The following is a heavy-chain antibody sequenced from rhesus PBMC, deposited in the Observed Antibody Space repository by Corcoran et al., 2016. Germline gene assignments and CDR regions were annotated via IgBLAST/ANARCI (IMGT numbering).Heavy chain of an antibody. CDR3: AKDPWRITIPGNYGLDS. J-gene: IGHJ6*01. CDR2: INSGGGST. Sequence: EVQLVESGGGLAKPGGSLRLSCAASGFPFRSYWLNWARPSPGQGLEWVSSINSGGGSTYNADSVKGLFTISRDNSKNTLSLQMNSLRTEDTAVYYCAKDPWRITIPGNYGLDSWGQGAVVTVSS. D-gene: IGHD3-3*01. CDR1: GFPFRSYW. V-gene: IGHV3S42*01.